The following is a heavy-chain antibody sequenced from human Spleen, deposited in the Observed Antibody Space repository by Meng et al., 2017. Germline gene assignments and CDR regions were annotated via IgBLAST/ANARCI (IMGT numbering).Heavy chain of an antibody. CDR2: INPSGGST. V-gene: IGHV1-46*01. D-gene: IGHD6-13*01. CDR1: GYTFTSYY. Sequence: ASVKVSCKTSGYTFTSYYMHWVRQAPGQGLEWMGVINPSGGSTTYAQKFQGRVTMIRDTSTSTVYMELSGLRSDDTAMYYCARDEDISAAGKLFGDYWGQGTLVTVSS. CDR3: ARDEDISAAGKLFGDY. J-gene: IGHJ4*02.